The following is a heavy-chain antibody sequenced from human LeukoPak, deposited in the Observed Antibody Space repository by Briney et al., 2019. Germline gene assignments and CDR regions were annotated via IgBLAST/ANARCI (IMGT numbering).Heavy chain of an antibody. J-gene: IGHJ4*02. CDR3: ARRWLHRKGFDY. CDR1: GFTFSSYV. CDR2: INHSGST. D-gene: IGHD5-24*01. V-gene: IGHV4-34*01. Sequence: PRGSLRLSCAASGFTFSSYVMSWVRQPPGKGLEWIGEINHSGSTNYNPSLKSRVTISVDTSKNQFSLKLSSVTAADTAVYYCARRWLHRKGFDYWGKGTLVPVSS.